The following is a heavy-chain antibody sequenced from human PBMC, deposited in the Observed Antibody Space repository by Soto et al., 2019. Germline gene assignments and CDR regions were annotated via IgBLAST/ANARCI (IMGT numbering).Heavy chain of an antibody. V-gene: IGHV5-10-1*01. D-gene: IGHD4-17*01. Sequence: GESLKISCKGSGYSFTSYWISWVRQMPGKGLEWMGRIDPSDSYTNYSPSFQGHVTISADKSISTAYLQWSSLKASDTAMYYCARHGYGDYGSYYYGMYVWGQGTTVTVSS. CDR2: IDPSDSYT. CDR3: ARHGYGDYGSYYYGMYV. J-gene: IGHJ6*02. CDR1: GYSFTSYW.